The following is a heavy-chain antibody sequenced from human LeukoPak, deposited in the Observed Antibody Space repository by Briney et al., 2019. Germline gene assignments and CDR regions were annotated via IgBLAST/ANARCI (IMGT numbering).Heavy chain of an antibody. CDR3: AKDLFREELPNAFDI. CDR2: ISGSGGST. D-gene: IGHD1-7*01. V-gene: IGHV3-23*01. Sequence: PGGSLRLSCAASGFTFSAHAMNWVRQAPGKGLEWVSAISGSGGSTYYADSVKGRFTISRDNSKNTLYLQMNSLRAEDTAVYYCAKDLFREELPNAFDIWGQGTMVTVSS. CDR1: GFTFSAHA. J-gene: IGHJ3*02.